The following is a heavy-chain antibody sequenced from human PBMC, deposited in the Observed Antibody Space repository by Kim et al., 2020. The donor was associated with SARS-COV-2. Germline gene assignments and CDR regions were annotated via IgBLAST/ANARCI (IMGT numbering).Heavy chain of an antibody. D-gene: IGHD3-16*01. CDR1: GFTFSSHW. V-gene: IGHV3-7*01. CDR2: LNEDGSDK. Sequence: GGSLRLSCAASGFTFSSHWMTWVRQAPGKGLEWVAQLNEDGSDKYYLGSVKGRFTISRDNAKNSVYLQMNSLRAEETALYYCARDVPGAYYESWGQGTLGTVTS. J-gene: IGHJ5*02. CDR3: ARDVPGAYYES.